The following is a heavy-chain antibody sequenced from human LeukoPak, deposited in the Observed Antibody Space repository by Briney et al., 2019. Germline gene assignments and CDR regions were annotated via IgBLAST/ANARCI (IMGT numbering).Heavy chain of an antibody. D-gene: IGHD2-8*02. CDR3: AREVLDYYYYGMDV. Sequence: ASVKVSCKASGYTFTSYGISWVRQAPGQGLEWMGWISAYNGNTNYAQKLQGRDTMTTDTSTSTAYMELRSLRSDDTAVYYCAREVLDYYYYGMDVWGQGTTVTVSS. V-gene: IGHV1-18*01. CDR1: GYTFTSYG. CDR2: ISAYNGNT. J-gene: IGHJ6*02.